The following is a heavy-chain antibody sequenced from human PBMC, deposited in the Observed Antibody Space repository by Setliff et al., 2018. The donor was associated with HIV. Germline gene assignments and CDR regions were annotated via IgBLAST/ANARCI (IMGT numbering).Heavy chain of an antibody. CDR3: ATHPPYRSAWYMRS. V-gene: IGHV1-2*02. J-gene: IGHJ5*02. CDR2: INPNSGGT. D-gene: IGHD6-19*01. CDR1: GYTFTGYY. Sequence: ASVKVSCKASGYTFTGYYMHWVRQAPGQGLEWMGWINPNSGGTNYAQKFQGRVTMTEDTSTDTAYMDLSSLRSEDTAVYYCATHPPYRSAWYMRSWGQGTLVTVSS.